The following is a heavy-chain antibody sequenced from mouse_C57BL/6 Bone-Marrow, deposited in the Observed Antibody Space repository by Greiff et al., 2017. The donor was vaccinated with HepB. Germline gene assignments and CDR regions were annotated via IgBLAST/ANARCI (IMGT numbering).Heavy chain of an antibody. J-gene: IGHJ1*03. CDR2: IRSKSSNYAT. Sequence: DAGGGLVQPKGSLKLSCAASGFTFNTYAMHWVRQAPGKGLEWVARIRSKSSNYATYYADSVKDRFTISRDDSQSMLYLQMNNLKTEDTAMYYCVRGYSNYVRYWYFDVWGTGTTVTVSS. CDR1: GFTFNTYA. V-gene: IGHV10-3*01. D-gene: IGHD2-5*01. CDR3: VRGYSNYVRYWYFDV.